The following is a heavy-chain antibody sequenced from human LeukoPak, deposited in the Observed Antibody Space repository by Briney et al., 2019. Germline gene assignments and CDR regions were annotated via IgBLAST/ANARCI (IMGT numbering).Heavy chain of an antibody. Sequence: GESLKISCKGSGYNFANYWIAWVRQMPGKGLEWVGNIYPGDSDTRYSPSFQGQVTISADKSISTAYLQWSSLKASDTAMYYCARRHYYDSSGYYFAYYFDYWGQGTLVTVSS. V-gene: IGHV5-51*01. CDR1: GYNFANYW. J-gene: IGHJ4*02. CDR3: ARRHYYDSSGYYFAYYFDY. D-gene: IGHD3-22*01. CDR2: IYPGDSDT.